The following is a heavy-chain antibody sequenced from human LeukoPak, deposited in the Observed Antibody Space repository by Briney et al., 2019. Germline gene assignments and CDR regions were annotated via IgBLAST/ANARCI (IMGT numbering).Heavy chain of an antibody. CDR3: ARGGGNLDS. CDR2: IKQDESVT. Sequence: GGSLRLSCAASGFTFSNYWMSWVRQTPGKGLEWEANIKQDESVTSYVDSVKGRFTISRDNAKNSLYLQMNSLRADDTAVYYCARGGGNLDSWGQGTLVTVSS. CDR1: GFTFSNYW. J-gene: IGHJ4*02. V-gene: IGHV3-7*01. D-gene: IGHD4-23*01.